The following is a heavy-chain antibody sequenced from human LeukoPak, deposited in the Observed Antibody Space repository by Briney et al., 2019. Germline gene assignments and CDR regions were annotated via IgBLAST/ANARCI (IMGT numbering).Heavy chain of an antibody. V-gene: IGHV4-59*01. CDR2: IYYSGST. Sequence: SETLSLTCTVSGGSISSYYWSWIRQPPGKGLEWIGYIYYSGSTNYNPSLKSRVTISVDTSKNQFSLKLSSVTAADTAVYYCARGLNTYYYGSGSYRHYYYYMDVWGKGTTVTISS. J-gene: IGHJ6*03. D-gene: IGHD3-10*01. CDR1: GGSISSYY. CDR3: ARGLNTYYYGSGSYRHYYYYMDV.